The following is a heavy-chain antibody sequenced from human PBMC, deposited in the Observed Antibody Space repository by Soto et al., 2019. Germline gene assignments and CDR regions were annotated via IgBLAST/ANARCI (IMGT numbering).Heavy chain of an antibody. CDR3: AREGGYSYGYSQGSFDY. CDR2: IYYSGST. V-gene: IGHV4-61*01. J-gene: IGHJ4*02. Sequence: SETLSLTCTVSGGSVSSGSYYWSWIRQPPGRGLEWIGYIYYSGSTNYNPSLKSRVTISVDTSKNQFSLKLSSVTAADTAVYYCAREGGYSYGYSQGSFDYWGQGTLVTVSS. CDR1: GGSVSSGSYY. D-gene: IGHD5-18*01.